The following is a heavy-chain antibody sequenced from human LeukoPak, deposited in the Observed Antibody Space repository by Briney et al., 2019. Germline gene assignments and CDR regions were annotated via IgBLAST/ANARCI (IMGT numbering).Heavy chain of an antibody. J-gene: IGHJ4*02. CDR3: ARRDYGGAYDY. D-gene: IGHD4-23*01. CDR1: GGSISSSSYY. Sequence: SETLSLTCTVSGGSISSSSYYWGWLRQPPGKGLEWIGSIYYSGSTYYNPSLKSRVTISVDTSKNQFSLKLNSVTTADTAVYYCARRDYGGAYDYWGQGTLVTVSS. V-gene: IGHV4-39*01. CDR2: IYYSGST.